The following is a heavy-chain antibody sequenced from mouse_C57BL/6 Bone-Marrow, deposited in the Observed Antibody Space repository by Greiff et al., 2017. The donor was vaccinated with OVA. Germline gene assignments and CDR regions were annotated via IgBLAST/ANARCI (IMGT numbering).Heavy chain of an antibody. Sequence: QVHVKQPGTELVKPGASVKLSCKASGYTFTSYWMHWVKQRPGQGLEWIGNINPSNGGTNYNEKFKSKATLTVDKSSSTAYMQLSSLTSEDSAVYYCATGAYYSNPYAMDYWGQGTSVTVSS. V-gene: IGHV1-53*01. D-gene: IGHD2-5*01. J-gene: IGHJ4*01. CDR3: ATGAYYSNPYAMDY. CDR1: GYTFTSYW. CDR2: INPSNGGT.